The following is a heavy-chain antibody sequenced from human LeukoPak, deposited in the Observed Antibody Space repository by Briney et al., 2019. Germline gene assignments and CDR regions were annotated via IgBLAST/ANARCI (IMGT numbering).Heavy chain of an antibody. V-gene: IGHV3-73*01. D-gene: IGHD3-22*01. Sequence: RTGGSLRLSCAASGFTFSRSAIHWVRQPSAKGLAWVGRGGSKADGYATAYGASVKGRFTISRDDSKNTAWLQMNSLKSEDTAVYYCTDYYCDSSGYPIPAYWGQGTLVTVSS. CDR3: TDYYCDSSGYPIPAY. CDR1: GFTFSRSA. CDR2: GGSKADGYAT. J-gene: IGHJ4*02.